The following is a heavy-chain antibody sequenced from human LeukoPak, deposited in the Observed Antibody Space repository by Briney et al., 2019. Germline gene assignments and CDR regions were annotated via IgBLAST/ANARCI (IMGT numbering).Heavy chain of an antibody. CDR1: GGSFSGYY. D-gene: IGHD2-15*01. J-gene: IGHJ5*02. V-gene: IGHV4-34*01. CDR3: TRGLRLGYCSGGSCYYWFDP. CDR2: INDSGST. Sequence: SETLSLTCAVYGGSFSGYYWSWIRQPPGKGLEWIGEINDSGSTNYSPSLQSRVTISADTSKNQFSLNLRSVIAADTAVYYCTRGLRLGYCSGGSCYYWFDPWGQGTRVTVSS.